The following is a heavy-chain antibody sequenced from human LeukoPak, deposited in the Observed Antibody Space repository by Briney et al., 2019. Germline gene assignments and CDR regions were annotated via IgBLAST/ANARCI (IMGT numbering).Heavy chain of an antibody. CDR2: IDPGDSDT. Sequence: GESLKISCKGSGYNFTNYWIGWVRQMPGKGLEWMGIIDPGDSDTRYSPSFQGQVTISADKSISTAYLQWSSLKASDTAMYYCARLVDIVATPEKYFDYWGQGTLVTVSS. J-gene: IGHJ4*02. CDR3: ARLVDIVATPEKYFDY. V-gene: IGHV5-51*01. CDR1: GYNFTNYW. D-gene: IGHD5-12*01.